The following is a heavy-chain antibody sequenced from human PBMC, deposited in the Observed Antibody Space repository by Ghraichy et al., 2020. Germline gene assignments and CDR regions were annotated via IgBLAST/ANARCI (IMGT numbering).Heavy chain of an antibody. V-gene: IGHV1-69*04. CDR1: GGTFSSYA. CDR3: ARRGSTSNTGLFLGYYYYGMDV. D-gene: IGHD2-2*01. CDR2: IIPILGIA. Sequence: SVKVSCKASGGTFSSYAISWVRQAPGQGLEWMGRIIPILGIANYAQKFQGRVTITADKSTSTAYMELSSLRSEDTAVYYCARRGSTSNTGLFLGYYYYGMDVWGQGTTVTVSS. J-gene: IGHJ6*02.